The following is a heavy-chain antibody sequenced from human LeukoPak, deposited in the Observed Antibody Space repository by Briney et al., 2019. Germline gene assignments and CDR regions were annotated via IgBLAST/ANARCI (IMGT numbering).Heavy chain of an antibody. J-gene: IGHJ4*02. Sequence: GGSLRLSCAASGFTFRSYTMNWDRQAPGKGLEWVSSISSSSIYIYYADSVKGRFTISRDNANNSLYLQMNSLRAEDTAVYYCARVSPLSPRYCSSTSCYDGGILDYWGQGTLVTVSS. CDR1: GFTFRSYT. D-gene: IGHD2-2*01. CDR3: ARVSPLSPRYCSSTSCYDGGILDY. V-gene: IGHV3-21*01. CDR2: ISSSSIYI.